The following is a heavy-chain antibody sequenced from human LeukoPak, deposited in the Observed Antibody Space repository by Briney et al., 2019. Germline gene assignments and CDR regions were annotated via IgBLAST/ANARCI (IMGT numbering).Heavy chain of an antibody. V-gene: IGHV3-48*01. CDR2: ISSSSSTI. CDR3: ARGGGYYYRGAFDI. Sequence: GGSLRLSCAASGFTFSSYSMNWVRQAPGKGLEWVSYISSSSSTIYYADSVKGRFTISRDNAKNSLYLQMNSLRAEDTAVYYCARGGGYYYRGAFDIWGQGTMVTLSS. CDR1: GFTFSSYS. D-gene: IGHD3-22*01. J-gene: IGHJ3*02.